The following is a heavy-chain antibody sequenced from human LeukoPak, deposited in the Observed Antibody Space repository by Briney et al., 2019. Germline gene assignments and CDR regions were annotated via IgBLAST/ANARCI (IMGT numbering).Heavy chain of an antibody. CDR3: ARDQDAAMVRGALLYFHYYYGMDV. V-gene: IGHV3-21*01. Sequence: GGSLRLSCAASGFTFSSYSMNWVRQAPGKGLEWVSSISSSSSYIYYADSVKGRFTISRDNAKNSLYLQMSSLRAEDTAVYYCARDQDAAMVRGALLYFHYYYGMDVWGQGTTVTVSS. J-gene: IGHJ6*02. CDR2: ISSSSSYI. D-gene: IGHD3-10*01. CDR1: GFTFSSYS.